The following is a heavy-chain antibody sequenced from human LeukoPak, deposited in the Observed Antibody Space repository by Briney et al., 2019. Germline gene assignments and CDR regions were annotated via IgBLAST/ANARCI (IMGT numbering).Heavy chain of an antibody. CDR2: IYYSGST. J-gene: IGHJ6*04. CDR1: GGSISSGGYY. CDR3: ARVPRPNYYYYYGMDV. Sequence: SQTLSLTCTVSGGSISSGGYYWSWIRQHPGKGLEWIGYIYYSGSTCYNPSLKSRVTISVDTSKNQFSLKLSSVTAADTAVYYCARVPRPNYYYYYGMDVWGKGTTVTVSS. V-gene: IGHV4-31*03.